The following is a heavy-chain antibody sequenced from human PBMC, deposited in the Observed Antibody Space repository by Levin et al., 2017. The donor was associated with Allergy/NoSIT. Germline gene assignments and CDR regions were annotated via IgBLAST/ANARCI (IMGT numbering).Heavy chain of an antibody. CDR2: ISYDGSNK. D-gene: IGHD3-16*02. V-gene: IGHV3-30-3*01. J-gene: IGHJ4*02. CDR1: GFTFSSYA. CDR3: AGPLLGELSSMSLDPFDY. Sequence: QAGESLKISCAASGFTFSSYAMHWVRQAPGKGLEWVAVISYDGSNKYYADSVKGRFTISRDNSKNTLYLQMNSLRAEDTAVYYCAGPLLGELSSMSLDPFDYWGQGTLVTVSS.